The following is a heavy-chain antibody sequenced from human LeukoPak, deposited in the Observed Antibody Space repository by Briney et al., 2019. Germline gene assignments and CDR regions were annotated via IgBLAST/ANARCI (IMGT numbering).Heavy chain of an antibody. Sequence: SETLSLTCTVSGGSISSYYWSWIRQPPGKGLEWIGYIYYSGSTNYNPSLKSRVTISVDTSKNQFSLKLISVTAADTAVYYCARDRVAGIDYWGQGTLVTVSS. J-gene: IGHJ4*02. D-gene: IGHD6-19*01. CDR2: IYYSGST. CDR1: GGSISSYY. CDR3: ARDRVAGIDY. V-gene: IGHV4-59*01.